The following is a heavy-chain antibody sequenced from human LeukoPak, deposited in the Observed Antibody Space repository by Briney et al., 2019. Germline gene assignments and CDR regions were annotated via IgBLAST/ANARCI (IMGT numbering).Heavy chain of an antibody. CDR2: ISGSGGST. V-gene: IGHV3-23*01. J-gene: IGHJ5*02. Sequence: HSGGSLRLSCAASGFTFSSHAMSWVRQAPGKGLEWVSAISGSGGSTYYADSVKGRFTISRDNSKNTLYLQMNSLRAEDTAVYYCAKGKIFGMRVKPGLDRDWFDPWGQGTLVTVSS. CDR1: GFTFSSHA. D-gene: IGHD3-3*01. CDR3: AKGKIFGMRVKPGLDRDWFDP.